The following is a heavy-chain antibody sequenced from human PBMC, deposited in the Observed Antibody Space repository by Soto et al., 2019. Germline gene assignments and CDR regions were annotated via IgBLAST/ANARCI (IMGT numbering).Heavy chain of an antibody. D-gene: IGHD2-15*01. CDR2: ISSSSSTI. CDR1: GFTFSSYS. V-gene: IGHV3-48*01. CDR3: ARDPDIVVVVAATPTRWFDP. Sequence: GGSLRLSCAASGFTFSSYSMNWVRQAPGKGLEWVSYISSSSSTIYYADSVKGRFTISRDNAKNSLYLQMNSLRAEDTAVYYSARDPDIVVVVAATPTRWFDPWGQGTLVTVS. J-gene: IGHJ5*02.